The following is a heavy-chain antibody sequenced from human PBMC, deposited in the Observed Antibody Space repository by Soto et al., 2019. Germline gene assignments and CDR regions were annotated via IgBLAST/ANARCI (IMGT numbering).Heavy chain of an antibody. CDR1: GGSISSSSYY. Sequence: SETLSLTCTVSGGSISSSSYYWGWIRQPPGKGLEWIGSIFYSGSTYYTPSLKSRVTISVDTSKNQFSLMLSSVTAADTAVYYCARLYRSNWYGVDWGQGTLVTVSS. J-gene: IGHJ4*02. V-gene: IGHV4-39*01. CDR2: IFYSGST. D-gene: IGHD6-13*01. CDR3: ARLYRSNWYGVD.